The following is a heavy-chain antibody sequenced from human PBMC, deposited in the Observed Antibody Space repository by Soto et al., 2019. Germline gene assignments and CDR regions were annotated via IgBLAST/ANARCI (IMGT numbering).Heavy chain of an antibody. CDR2: IIPILGIA. CDR3: ARKSPYDTHRVFDY. V-gene: IGHV1-69*02. J-gene: IGHJ4*02. CDR1: GGTFSSYT. Sequence: QVQLVQSGAEVKKPGSSVKVSCKASGGTFSSYTISWVRHAPGQGLEWMGRIIPILGIANYAQKFQGRVTITADKSTSTAYMELRSRRSEDTAVYYCARKSPYDTHRVFDYWGQGTLVTVSS. D-gene: IGHD3-22*01.